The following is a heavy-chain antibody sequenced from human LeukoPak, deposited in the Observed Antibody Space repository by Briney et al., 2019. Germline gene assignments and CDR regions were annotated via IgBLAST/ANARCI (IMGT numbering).Heavy chain of an antibody. CDR3: ARELRTFDS. CDR2: IKHNGDEL. Sequence: GGSLRLSCAASGLTFSSYWMTWVRQAPGKGLEWVANIKHNGDELNYVDSVEDRFTISRDNAKNSLYLHMTSLRAEDTAVYYCARELRTFDSWGQGTLVTVSS. V-gene: IGHV3-7*01. D-gene: IGHD3-16*01. CDR1: GLTFSSYW. J-gene: IGHJ4*02.